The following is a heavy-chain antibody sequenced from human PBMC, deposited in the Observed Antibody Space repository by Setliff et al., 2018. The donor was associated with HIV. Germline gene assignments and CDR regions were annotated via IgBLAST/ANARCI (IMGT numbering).Heavy chain of an antibody. Sequence: ASVKVSCKASGYTFTGFYIHWVRQAPGQGLEWMGWIDPNSGGTNFAQKFQGRVTMTRDTSISTAYMEVSRLRSDDTAVYYCARDYYDSSGYIFFPGLPDYWGQGTLVTVSS. CDR1: GYTFTGFY. CDR2: IDPNSGGT. CDR3: ARDYYDSSGYIFFPGLPDY. V-gene: IGHV1-2*02. D-gene: IGHD3-22*01. J-gene: IGHJ4*02.